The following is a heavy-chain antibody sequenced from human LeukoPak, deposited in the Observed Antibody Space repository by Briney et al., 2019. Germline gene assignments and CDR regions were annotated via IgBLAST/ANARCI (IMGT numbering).Heavy chain of an antibody. CDR1: GGTFSSYA. CDR2: IIPILGIA. J-gene: IGHJ4*02. D-gene: IGHD6-13*01. V-gene: IGHV1-69*04. CDR3: ARGEIAAAGSDY. Sequence: GASVKVSCKASGGTFSSYAISWVRQAPGQGLEWMGRIIPILGIANYAQKFQGRVTITADKSTSTAYMELSSLRSDDTAVYYCARGEIAAAGSDYWGQGTLVTVSS.